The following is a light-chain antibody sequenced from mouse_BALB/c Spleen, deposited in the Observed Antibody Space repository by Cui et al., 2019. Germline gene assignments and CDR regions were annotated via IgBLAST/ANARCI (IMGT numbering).Light chain of an antibody. CDR1: QSFLYKSNQKNY. Sequence: NLMMTQSPSSLAVSAGGKVTMSCKSSQSFLYKSNQKNYVAWYQQKPGQSPKRLSYWAATRESGVPDRFTGSGSGTDFTLTISSVQAEDLAVYYCHQYLSSYTFGGGTKLEIK. CDR2: WAA. J-gene: IGKJ2*01. CDR3: HQYLSSYT. V-gene: IGKV8-27*01.